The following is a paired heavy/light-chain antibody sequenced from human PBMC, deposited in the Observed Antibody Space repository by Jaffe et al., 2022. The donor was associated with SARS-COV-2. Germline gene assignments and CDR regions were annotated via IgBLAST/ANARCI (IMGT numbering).Light chain of an antibody. CDR1: EDISSY. J-gene: IGKJ3*01. Sequence: DIHLTQSPSFLSASVGDRVTITCRASEDISSYLAWYQQKPGKAPKLLIYAASTLQSGVPSRFSGSGSGTEFTLTISSLQPEDFATYYCQQLNSYPFTFGPGTKVHIK. V-gene: IGKV1-9*01. CDR3: QQLNSYPFT. CDR2: AAS.
Heavy chain of an antibody. Sequence: QVQLVQSGAEVKKPGASVKVSCKASGYTFTSYYMDWVRQAPGQGLEWMGIINPSGGNTRYAQNFQGRVTMTTDTSTSTVYMELSSLRSEDTAVYYCARDLLLGDNYYYGMDVWGQGTTVTVSS. D-gene: IGHD3-16*01. CDR3: ARDLLLGDNYYYGMDV. J-gene: IGHJ6*02. CDR2: INPSGGNT. CDR1: GYTFTSYY. V-gene: IGHV1-46*01.